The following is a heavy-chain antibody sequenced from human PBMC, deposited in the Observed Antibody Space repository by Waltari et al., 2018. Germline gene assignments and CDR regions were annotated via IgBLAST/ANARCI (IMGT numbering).Heavy chain of an antibody. CDR3: ARDKFLEPFDY. CDR1: GGSISSYY. CDR2: IYYSGST. V-gene: IGHV4-59*01. D-gene: IGHD3-3*01. J-gene: IGHJ4*02. Sequence: QVQLQESGPGLVKPSETLSLTCTVSGGSISSYYWSWIRQPPGKGLEWIGYIYYSGSTNYNPSLKSRVTISVDTSKNQFSLKLSSVTAADTAVYYCARDKFLEPFDYWGQGTLVTVSS.